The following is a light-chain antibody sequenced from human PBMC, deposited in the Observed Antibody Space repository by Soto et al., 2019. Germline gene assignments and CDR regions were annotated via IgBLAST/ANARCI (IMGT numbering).Light chain of an antibody. J-gene: IGLJ1*01. CDR1: SSGVGGYNY. CDR3: SSYAGSNNPFV. CDR2: EVR. Sequence: QSALTQPPSASGSPGQSVTISCTGTSSGVGGYNYVSWYQQHPGKAPKLMIYEVRQRPSGIPDRFSGSKSGNTASLTVSGLRAEDEADYYCSSYAGSNNPFVFGTGTKVTVL. V-gene: IGLV2-8*01.